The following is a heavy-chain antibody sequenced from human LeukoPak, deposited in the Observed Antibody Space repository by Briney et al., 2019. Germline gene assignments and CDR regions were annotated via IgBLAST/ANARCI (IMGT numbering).Heavy chain of an antibody. V-gene: IGHV4-4*07. D-gene: IGHD3-22*01. Sequence: SETLSLTCTVSGGSINTYYWSWVRQPAGKGLEWIGRIYTSGSTNYNPSLKSRVTMSVDTSKNQFSVKLTSVTAADTAVYYCAREKVIVAVPAGWFDPWGQGTLVTVSS. CDR3: AREKVIVAVPAGWFDP. CDR1: GGSINTYY. CDR2: IYTSGST. J-gene: IGHJ5*02.